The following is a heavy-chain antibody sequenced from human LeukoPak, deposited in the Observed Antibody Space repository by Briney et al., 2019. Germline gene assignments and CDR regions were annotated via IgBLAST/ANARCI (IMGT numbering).Heavy chain of an antibody. Sequence: SETLSLTCTVSGGSISSSSYYWSWIRQPPGKGLEWIGEINHSGSTNYNPSLKSRVTMSVDTSKNQFSLKLSSVTAADTAVYYCARVLAAAGNNWFDPWGQGTLVTVSS. V-gene: IGHV4-39*07. CDR2: INHSGST. CDR3: ARVLAAAGNNWFDP. D-gene: IGHD6-13*01. CDR1: GGSISSSSYY. J-gene: IGHJ5*02.